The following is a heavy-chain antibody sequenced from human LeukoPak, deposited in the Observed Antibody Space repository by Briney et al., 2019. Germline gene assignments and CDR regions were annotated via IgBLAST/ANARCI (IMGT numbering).Heavy chain of an antibody. J-gene: IGHJ4*02. V-gene: IGHV5-51*01. CDR2: IYPGDSDT. CDR1: EYSFTTYW. CDR3: ARPAGYSSSWIDY. D-gene: IGHD6-13*01. Sequence: GESLKISCKGSEYSFTTYWIAWVRQMPGKGLEWMGIIYPGDSDTRYSPSFQGQVTISADKSINTAYLQWSSLKASDTAMYYCARPAGYSSSWIDYWGQGTLVTVSS.